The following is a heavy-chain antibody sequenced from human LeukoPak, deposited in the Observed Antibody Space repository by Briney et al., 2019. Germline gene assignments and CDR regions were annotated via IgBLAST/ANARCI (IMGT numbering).Heavy chain of an antibody. CDR1: GFTFSSYW. D-gene: IGHD1-26*01. CDR3: ARSGRGGAFDI. Sequence: GGSLRLSCAASGFTFSSYWMHWVRQGPGKGLVWVSRMYSDGSRTTYADSVKGRFTISGDNAKNTLYLQMNSLRAEDTAVYYCARSGRGGAFDIWGHGTMVTVSS. J-gene: IGHJ3*02. CDR2: MYSDGSRT. V-gene: IGHV3-74*01.